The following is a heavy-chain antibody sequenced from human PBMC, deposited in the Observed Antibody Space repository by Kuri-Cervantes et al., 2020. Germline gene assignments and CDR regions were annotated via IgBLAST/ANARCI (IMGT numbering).Heavy chain of an antibody. J-gene: IGHJ4*02. V-gene: IGHV3-30*18. D-gene: IGHD6-19*01. CDR2: ISYDGSNK. CDR3: AKTAGYSSGWSNFDY. CDR1: GFTFSSYG. Sequence: GGSLRLSCAASGFTFSSYGMHWVRQAPGKGLEWVAVISYDGSNKYYADSVKGRFTISRDNSKNTLYLQMNSLRAEDTAVYYCAKTAGYSSGWSNFDYWGQGTLVTVSS.